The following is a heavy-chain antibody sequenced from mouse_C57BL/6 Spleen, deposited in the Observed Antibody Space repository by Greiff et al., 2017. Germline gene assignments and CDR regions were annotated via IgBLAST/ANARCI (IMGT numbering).Heavy chain of an antibody. CDR1: GYTFTSYW. CDR2: IDPSDSYT. V-gene: IGHV1-69*01. Sequence: QVQLQQPGAELVMPGASVKLSCKASGYTFTSYWMHWVKQRPGQGLEWIGEIDPSDSYTNYNQKFKGKSTLTVDKSSSTAYMQLSSLTSEDSAIYYCARRDGSSLHYYAMDYWGQGTSVTVSS. D-gene: IGHD1-1*01. J-gene: IGHJ4*01. CDR3: ARRDGSSLHYYAMDY.